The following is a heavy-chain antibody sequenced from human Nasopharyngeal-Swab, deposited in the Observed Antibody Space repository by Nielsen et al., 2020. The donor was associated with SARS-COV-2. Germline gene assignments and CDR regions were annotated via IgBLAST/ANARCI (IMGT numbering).Heavy chain of an antibody. V-gene: IGHV4-61*02. CDR3: AGEFDS. CDR1: GDSMSSDNYY. J-gene: IGHJ5*01. Sequence: SETLSLTCTVSGDSMSSDNYYWSWIRQPAGKGLEWIGRIYTSGSTNYNPSLKSRVSLSVDTSRNQFSLKMSSVTAADTAVYYCAGEFDSWGQGTLVTVSS. CDR2: IYTSGST.